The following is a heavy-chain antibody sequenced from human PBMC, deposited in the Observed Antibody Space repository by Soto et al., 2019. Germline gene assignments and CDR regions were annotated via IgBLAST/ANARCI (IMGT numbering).Heavy chain of an antibody. CDR2: INPNSGGT. D-gene: IGHD3-9*01. CDR3: ARDRGDILTGYYNVFDY. Sequence: GASVKVSCKASGYTFTGYYMHWVRQAPGQGLEWMGWINPNSGGTNYAQKFQGWVTMTRDTSISTAYMELSRLRSDDTAVYYCARDRGDILTGYYNVFDYWGQGTLVTVSS. J-gene: IGHJ4*02. CDR1: GYTFTGYY. V-gene: IGHV1-2*04.